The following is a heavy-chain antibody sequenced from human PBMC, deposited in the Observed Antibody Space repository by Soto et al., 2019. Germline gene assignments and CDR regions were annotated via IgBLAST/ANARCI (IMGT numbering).Heavy chain of an antibody. J-gene: IGHJ6*02. V-gene: IGHV2-5*02. Sequence: QITLKESGPTLVKPTQTLTLTCTFSGFSLTSSGVAVGWIRQPPGKALEWLGLIYWDDDKRYSPSLKSRLTIAKGTYKHQVVLSMTSMDPVDTATYYCARPRHKDFGMDVWGQGTTVTVSS. CDR1: GFSLTSSGVA. CDR3: ARPRHKDFGMDV. CDR2: IYWDDDK.